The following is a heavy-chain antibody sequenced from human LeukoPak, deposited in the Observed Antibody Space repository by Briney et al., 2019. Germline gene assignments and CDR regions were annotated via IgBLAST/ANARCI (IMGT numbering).Heavy chain of an antibody. Sequence: SETLSLTCAVYGGSFSGYSWSWIRQPPGKGLEWIGYIYHSGSTYYNPSLKSRVTISVDRSKNQFSLKLSSVTAADTAVYYCAGGPYYGSGSYSYWGQGTLVTVSS. J-gene: IGHJ4*02. CDR1: GGSFSGYS. D-gene: IGHD3-10*01. CDR2: IYHSGST. V-gene: IGHV4-30-2*01. CDR3: AGGPYYGSGSYSY.